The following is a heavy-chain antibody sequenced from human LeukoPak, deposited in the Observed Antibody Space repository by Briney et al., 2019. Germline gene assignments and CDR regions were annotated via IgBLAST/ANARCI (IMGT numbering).Heavy chain of an antibody. CDR1: GYTLTSYG. CDR3: ARDPVVTEYYYYGMDV. CDR2: ISTQSGNT. J-gene: IGHJ6*02. Sequence: ASVKVSCKASGYTLTSYGINWMRQAPGQGLEWMGWISTQSGNTNYAQKVQGRVTMTRDTSISTAYMELSRLRSDDTAVYYCARDPVVTEYYYYGMDVWGQGTTVTVSS. D-gene: IGHD4-23*01. V-gene: IGHV1-18*01.